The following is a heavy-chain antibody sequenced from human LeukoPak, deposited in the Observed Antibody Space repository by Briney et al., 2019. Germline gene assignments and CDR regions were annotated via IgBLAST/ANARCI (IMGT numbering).Heavy chain of an antibody. Sequence: PGGSLRLSCAASGFTFSDYYMSWIRQAPGKGLEWVSYISSSGSTIYYADSVKGRFTISRDNAKNSLYLQMNSLRAEDTAVYYCARDITYYYGSVSHYGMDVWGQGTTVTVSS. V-gene: IGHV3-11*01. CDR2: ISSSGSTI. D-gene: IGHD3-10*01. CDR1: GFTFSDYY. J-gene: IGHJ6*02. CDR3: ARDITYYYGSVSHYGMDV.